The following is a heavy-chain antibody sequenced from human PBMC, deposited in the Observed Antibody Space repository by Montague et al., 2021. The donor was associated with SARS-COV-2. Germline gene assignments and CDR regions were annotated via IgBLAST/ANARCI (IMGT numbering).Heavy chain of an antibody. CDR3: ARHPPGYRYVYYLDV. Sequence: SETLSLTCTVSGGSISSYYWSWIRQPPGKGLELIWYLYYSWSTNYNPSLKSRVTISVDTSKNKFSLRLNSVTAADTAVYYCARHPPGYRYVYYLDVWGKGTPVTVSS. V-gene: IGHV4-59*01. CDR2: LYYSWST. CDR1: GGSISSYY. J-gene: IGHJ6*03. D-gene: IGHD5-18*01.